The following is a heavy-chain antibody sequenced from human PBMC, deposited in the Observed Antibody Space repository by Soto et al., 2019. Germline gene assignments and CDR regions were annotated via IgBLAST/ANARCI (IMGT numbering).Heavy chain of an antibody. CDR2: ISSSGNTI. Sequence: QVQLVESGGGLVKTGGSLRLACGASGFIFSDYYMSWVRQAPGKGLEWVAYISSSGNTIYYADSVKGRFTISRDNDNNSVFLQMNSLRAEDTALYFCAKMSSENYYDPVFSWGQGTLVTVSS. V-gene: IGHV3-11*01. CDR1: GFIFSDYY. CDR3: AKMSSENYYDPVFS. D-gene: IGHD3-22*01. J-gene: IGHJ4*02.